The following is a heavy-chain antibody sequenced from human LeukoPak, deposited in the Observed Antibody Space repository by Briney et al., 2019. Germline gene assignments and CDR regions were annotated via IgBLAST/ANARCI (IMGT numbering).Heavy chain of an antibody. V-gene: IGHV4-4*02. CDR3: ARMTTEMYYYYYMDV. Sequence: SGTLSLTCAVSGGSISSSNWWSWVRQPPGKGLEWIGEIYHSGTTNYNPSLKSRVTISVDTSKNQFSLKLSSVTAADTAVYYCARMTTEMYYYYYMDVWGKGTTVTVSS. CDR1: GGSISSSNW. CDR2: IYHSGTT. D-gene: IGHD4-11*01. J-gene: IGHJ6*03.